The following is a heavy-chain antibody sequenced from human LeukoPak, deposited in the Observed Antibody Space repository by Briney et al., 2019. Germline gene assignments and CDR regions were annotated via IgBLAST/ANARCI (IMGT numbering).Heavy chain of an antibody. Sequence: SQTLSLTCALSGDSVSSNTAAWRWIRQSPSRGLEWLARIYYRSRWYNDYVVSVKSRITINPDTSKNQFSLQLNSVTPEDTAVYYCARSPEVRGLGFDYWGQGILVTVSS. CDR2: IYYRSRWYN. J-gene: IGHJ4*02. V-gene: IGHV6-1*01. CDR3: ARSPEVRGLGFDY. D-gene: IGHD4-23*01. CDR1: GDSVSSNTAA.